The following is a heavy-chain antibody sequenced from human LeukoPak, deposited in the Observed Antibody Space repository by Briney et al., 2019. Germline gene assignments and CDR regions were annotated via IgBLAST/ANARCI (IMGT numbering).Heavy chain of an antibody. Sequence: GGSLRLSCAASGFTFSSNYMSWVRQAPGKGLEWVSVIYSGGNTYYADSVKGRFTISGDNSKNTLYLQMNSLRAEDTAVYYCARATMGNYFDYWGQGTLVTVSS. CDR3: ARATMGNYFDY. J-gene: IGHJ4*02. D-gene: IGHD3-10*01. CDR2: IYSGGNT. CDR1: GFTFSSNY. V-gene: IGHV3-53*01.